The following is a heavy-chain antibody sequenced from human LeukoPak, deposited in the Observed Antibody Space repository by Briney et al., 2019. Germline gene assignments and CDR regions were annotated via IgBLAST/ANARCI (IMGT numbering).Heavy chain of an antibody. CDR1: GFTFDDYA. J-gene: IGHJ4*02. V-gene: IGHV3-43*02. CDR3: AKDILTGYFAYYFDD. Sequence: AGSLRLSCAASGFTFDDYAMHWLRQAPGKGLEWVSLISGDGGSTYYADSVKGRFTISRDNSKNSLYLQMNSLRTEDTALYYCAKDILTGYFAYYFDDGGQGTLVTVSS. D-gene: IGHD3-9*01. CDR2: ISGDGGST.